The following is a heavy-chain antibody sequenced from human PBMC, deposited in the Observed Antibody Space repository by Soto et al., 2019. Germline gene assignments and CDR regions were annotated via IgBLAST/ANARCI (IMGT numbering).Heavy chain of an antibody. CDR1: GFTFSSYA. CDR2: ISGSGGST. CDR3: VTLTGTTRRGHFDI. D-gene: IGHD1-7*01. V-gene: IGHV3-23*01. J-gene: IGHJ3*02. Sequence: PGWSLRLSCAASGFTFSSYAMSWVRQAPGKGLEWVSAISGSGGSTYYADSVKGRFTISRDNSKNTLYLQMNSLRAEDTAVYYCVTLTGTTRRGHFDIWGQGTMVTVSS.